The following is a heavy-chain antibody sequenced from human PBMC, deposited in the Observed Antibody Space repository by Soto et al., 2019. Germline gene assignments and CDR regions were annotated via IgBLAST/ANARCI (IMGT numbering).Heavy chain of an antibody. Sequence: QVQLQESGPGLVKPSQTLSLTCTVSGGSISSGGYYWSWIRQHPGKGLEWIGYIYYSGRTYYNPSLHSRVTISVDTSKDQFSLKLSSVTAADTAVYYCARGRRVVTAFERGYYFDYWGQGTLVTVSS. CDR1: GGSISSGGYY. D-gene: IGHD2-21*02. J-gene: IGHJ4*02. V-gene: IGHV4-31*03. CDR2: IYYSGRT. CDR3: ARGRRVVTAFERGYYFDY.